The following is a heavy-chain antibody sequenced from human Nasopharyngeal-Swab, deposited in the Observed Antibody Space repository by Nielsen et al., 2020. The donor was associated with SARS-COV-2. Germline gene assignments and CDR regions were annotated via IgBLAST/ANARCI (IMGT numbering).Heavy chain of an antibody. CDR1: GFTFGDYA. V-gene: IGHV3-53*04. Sequence: GESLKISCTASGFTFGDYAMSWVRQAPGKGLEWVSVIYGGDSTYYADSVRGRFTVTRHISENTLYLQMNSLRAEDTAVYYCASSPSRGWYEYHLDNWGQGTLVTVSS. J-gene: IGHJ4*02. D-gene: IGHD6-19*01. CDR2: IYGGDST. CDR3: ASSPSRGWYEYHLDN.